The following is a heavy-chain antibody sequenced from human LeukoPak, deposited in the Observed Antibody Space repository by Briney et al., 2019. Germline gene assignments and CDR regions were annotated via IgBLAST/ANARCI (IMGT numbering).Heavy chain of an antibody. CDR2: ITGGGRST. Sequence: GASLRPSCGASGFTFSNYAMSWVRQAPGKGLEWVSAITGGGRSTYYADSVKGRFTISRDNSKNTLYLQMNSLRTEDTAVYYCAKWGDYDVLTGYYVSDYWGQGTLVTVSS. V-gene: IGHV3-23*01. J-gene: IGHJ4*02. D-gene: IGHD3-9*01. CDR3: AKWGDYDVLTGYYVSDY. CDR1: GFTFSNYA.